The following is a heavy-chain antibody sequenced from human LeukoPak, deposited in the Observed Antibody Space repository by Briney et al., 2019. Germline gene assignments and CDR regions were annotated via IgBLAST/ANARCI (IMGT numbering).Heavy chain of an antibody. CDR1: GYTFTGYY. CDR2: INPNSGGT. CDR3: TSPPLGYCSTTSCLQYFQQ. Sequence: ASVKVSCKASGYTFTGYYMHWVRQAPGQGLEWMGWINPNSGGTNYAQKFQGRVTMTRDTSISTAYMELSRLRSDDTAVYYCTSPPLGYCSTTSCLQYFQQWGQGTLVTVSS. J-gene: IGHJ1*01. D-gene: IGHD2-2*01. V-gene: IGHV1-2*02.